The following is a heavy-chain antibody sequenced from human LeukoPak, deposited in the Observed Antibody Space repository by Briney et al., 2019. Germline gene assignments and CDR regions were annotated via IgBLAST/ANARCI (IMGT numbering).Heavy chain of an antibody. V-gene: IGHV3-20*04. Sequence: GGSLRLSCAASGFTFDDYGMSWVRQAPGKGLEWVSGINWNGGSTGYADSVKGRFTISRDNAKNSLYLQMNSLRAEDTALYYFARGLGDIVVVPAGPPEYWGQGTLVTVSS. J-gene: IGHJ4*02. CDR3: ARGLGDIVVVPAGPPEY. D-gene: IGHD2-2*01. CDR2: INWNGGST. CDR1: GFTFDDYG.